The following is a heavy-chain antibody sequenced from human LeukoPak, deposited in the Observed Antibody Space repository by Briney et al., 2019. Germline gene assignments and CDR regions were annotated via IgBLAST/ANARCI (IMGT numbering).Heavy chain of an antibody. CDR2: FSGSGGST. CDR1: GLTFSSYA. V-gene: IGHV3-23*01. Sequence: PGGSLRLSCAASGLTFSSYAMSWFGQAPGKGLEGVSAFSGSGGSTYYADSVKGRFTISRDNSKNTLYLQMNSLRAEDTAVYYCAKEEQWLVRHFYFDYWGQGTLVTVSS. J-gene: IGHJ4*02. CDR3: AKEEQWLVRHFYFDY. D-gene: IGHD6-19*01.